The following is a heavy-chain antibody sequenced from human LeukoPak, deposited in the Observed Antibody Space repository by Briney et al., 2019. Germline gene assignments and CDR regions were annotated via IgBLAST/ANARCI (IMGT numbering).Heavy chain of an antibody. CDR2: ISGSGGST. Sequence: SGGSLRLSCAASGFTFSSYAMSWVRQAPGKGLEWVSAISGSGGSTYYADSVKGRFTIFRDNSKNTLYLQMHSLRAEDTAVYYCAKEGARTVTYYFDYWGQGTLVTVSS. CDR1: GFTFSSYA. D-gene: IGHD4-17*01. V-gene: IGHV3-23*01. J-gene: IGHJ4*02. CDR3: AKEGARTVTYYFDY.